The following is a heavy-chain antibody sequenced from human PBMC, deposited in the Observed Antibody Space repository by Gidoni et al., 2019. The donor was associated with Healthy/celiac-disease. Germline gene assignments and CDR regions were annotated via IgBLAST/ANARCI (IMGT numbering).Heavy chain of an antibody. J-gene: IGHJ4*02. Sequence: QVQLQESGPGLVKPSQTLSLTCTVSGGSISSGSYYWSWIRPPAGKGLEWIGRIYTSGSTNYNPSLKSRVTISVDTSKNQFSLKLSSVTAADTAVYYCARDRISGWPDYWGQGTLVTVSS. CDR2: IYTSGST. CDR3: ARDRISGWPDY. CDR1: GGSISSGSYY. D-gene: IGHD6-19*01. V-gene: IGHV4-61*02.